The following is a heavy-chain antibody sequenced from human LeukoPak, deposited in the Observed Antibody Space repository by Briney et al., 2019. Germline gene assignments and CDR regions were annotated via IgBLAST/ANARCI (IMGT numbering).Heavy chain of an antibody. V-gene: IGHV4-39*01. D-gene: IGHD3-10*01. CDR1: GDSISSNSYY. CDR3: ARHEKLGQFDY. J-gene: IGHJ4*02. Sequence: PSETLSLTCTVSGDSISSNSYYSGWIRQPPGKGLEWIGSIYYSGSTYYNPSLKSRVTISVDTSKNQFFLKLSSVTAADTAVYYCARHEKLGQFDYWGQGTLVTVSS. CDR2: IYYSGST.